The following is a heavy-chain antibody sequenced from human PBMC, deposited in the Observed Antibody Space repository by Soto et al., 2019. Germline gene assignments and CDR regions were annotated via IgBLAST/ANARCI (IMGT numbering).Heavy chain of an antibody. CDR2: IGVSDGSR. CDR1: GFTFGAYA. J-gene: IGHJ4*02. CDR3: VKDTPAWRLVWGYDY. D-gene: IGHD3-9*01. V-gene: IGHV3-23*01. Sequence: LRLSCAASGFTFGAYAMGWVRQPPGKGLEWVSSIGVSDGSRYYADSVKGRFSISRDNSENTVYLQMNGLRAEDTAVYYCVKDTPAWRLVWGYDYWGQGVQVTVAS.